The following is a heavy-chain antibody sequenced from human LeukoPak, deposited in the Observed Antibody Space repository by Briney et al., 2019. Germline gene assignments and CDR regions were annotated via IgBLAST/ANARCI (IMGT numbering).Heavy chain of an antibody. V-gene: IGHV4-34*01. CDR3: ARERHYGSGREGFNWFDP. J-gene: IGHJ5*02. Sequence: SETLSLTCAVYGGSFSGYYWSWIRQPPGKGLEWIGEINHSGSTNYNPSLKSRVTISVDTSKNQFSLKLSSVTAADTAVYYCARERHYGSGREGFNWFDPWGQGTLVTVSS. CDR1: GGSFSGYY. D-gene: IGHD3-10*01. CDR2: INHSGST.